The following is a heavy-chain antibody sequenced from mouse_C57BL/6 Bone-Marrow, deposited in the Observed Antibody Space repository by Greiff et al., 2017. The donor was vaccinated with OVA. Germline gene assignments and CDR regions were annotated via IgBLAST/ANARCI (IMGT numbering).Heavy chain of an antibody. J-gene: IGHJ2*01. D-gene: IGHD2-2*01. V-gene: IGHV10-1*01. CDR2: IRSKSNNYAT. CDR3: VRLGGNGSLDD. Sequence: EVKLVESGGGLVQPKGSLKLSCAASGFSFNTYAMNWVRQAPGKGLEWVARIRSKSNNYATYYADSVKDRFTISRDDSESMLYLQMNNLKTEDTAMYYCVRLGGNGSLDDWGQGTTLTVSS. CDR1: GFSFNTYA.